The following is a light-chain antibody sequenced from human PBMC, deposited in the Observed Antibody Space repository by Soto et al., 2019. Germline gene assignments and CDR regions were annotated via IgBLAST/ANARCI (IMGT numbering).Light chain of an antibody. CDR2: DAS. V-gene: IGKV1-33*01. Sequence: DIQMTQSPSSLSASVGDRVTITCQASQDITNFLIWYQQKPGKAPRLLIYDASKLEVGVPSRFSGRGSGTDFTLTISSLQPEDIATYYCQQYDNFPTFGQGTRLEIK. CDR3: QQYDNFPT. CDR1: QDITNF. J-gene: IGKJ5*01.